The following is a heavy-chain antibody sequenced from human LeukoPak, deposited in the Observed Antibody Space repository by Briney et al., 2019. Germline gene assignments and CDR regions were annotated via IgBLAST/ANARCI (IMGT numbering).Heavy chain of an antibody. Sequence: RSGGSLRLSCAASGFTFSSYSMNWVRQAPGKGLEWVSSISTSSSYINYADSVKGRFTISRDNAKKSLYLQMNSLRAEDTALYYCAKGTMVRGVIITIDWFDPWGQGTLVTVSS. J-gene: IGHJ5*02. CDR1: GFTFSSYS. CDR2: ISTSSSYI. CDR3: AKGTMVRGVIITIDWFDP. D-gene: IGHD3-10*01. V-gene: IGHV3-21*04.